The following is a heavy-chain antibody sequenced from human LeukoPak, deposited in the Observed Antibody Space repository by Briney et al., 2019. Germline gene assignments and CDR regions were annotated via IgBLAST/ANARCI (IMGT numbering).Heavy chain of an antibody. CDR3: ARGGRGSSKAFDI. CDR2: INHSGST. J-gene: IGHJ3*02. Sequence: SETLSLTCAVYGGSFSGYYWSWIRQPPGKGLEWIGEINHSGSTNYNPSLKSRVTISVDTSKNQFSLKLSSVTAADTAVYYCARGGRGSSKAFDIWGQGTMVTVSS. CDR1: GGSFSGYY. V-gene: IGHV4-34*01. D-gene: IGHD1-26*01.